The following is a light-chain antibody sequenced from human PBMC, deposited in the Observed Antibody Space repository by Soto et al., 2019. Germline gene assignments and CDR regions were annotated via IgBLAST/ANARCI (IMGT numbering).Light chain of an antibody. J-gene: IGKJ4*01. CDR3: MQDLQTPLT. CDR1: QRLLHSNGYKY. Sequence: DIVMTQSPLSLPVTPGEPASISCRSSQRLLHSNGYKYLNWYLQKPGQSPQLLIYLGSNRASGVPDRFGGSGSGTDFTLKISRVEAEDVGVYYCMQDLQTPLTFGGGTKVEIK. CDR2: LGS. V-gene: IGKV2-28*01.